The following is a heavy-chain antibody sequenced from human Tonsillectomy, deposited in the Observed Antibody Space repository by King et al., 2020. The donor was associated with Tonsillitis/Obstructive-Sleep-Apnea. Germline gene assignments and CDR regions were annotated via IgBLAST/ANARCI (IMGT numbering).Heavy chain of an antibody. CDR3: SREGNFYGSGSYLNYFDS. J-gene: IGHJ4*02. Sequence: VQLVESGGGLVQPGGSLRLSFAASGFSVSTTYMGWVRQAPGKGLEWVAVIYRGCSTFYADSVKGRFNISRDIAENTVYLQMSSLRVEDTAVYYWSREGNFYGSGSYLNYFDSWGQGTLVTVSS. CDR1: GFSVSTTY. D-gene: IGHD3-10*01. V-gene: IGHV3-66*01. CDR2: IYRGCST.